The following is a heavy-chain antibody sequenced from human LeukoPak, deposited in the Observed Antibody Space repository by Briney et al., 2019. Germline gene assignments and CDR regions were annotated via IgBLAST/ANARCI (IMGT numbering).Heavy chain of an antibody. V-gene: IGHV4-59*08. J-gene: IGHJ4*02. Sequence: SETLSLTCTVSGGSISTYYWSWIRQTPGKGLEWIGYIYSSGSTNCNPSLKSRVTMSIDTSKNQFSLKLSSVTAADTAVYYCARRSQLGITDYWGQGTLVTVSS. CDR3: ARRSQLGITDY. CDR1: GGSISTYY. D-gene: IGHD7-27*01. CDR2: IYSSGST.